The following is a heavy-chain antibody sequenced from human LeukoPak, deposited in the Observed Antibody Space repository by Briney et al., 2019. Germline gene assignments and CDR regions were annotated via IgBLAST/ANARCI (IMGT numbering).Heavy chain of an antibody. J-gene: IGHJ3*02. Sequence: GGSLRLSCAASESTFSSYSMNWVRQAPGKGLEWVSSIGSSSTSIYYAGSVKGRFTISRDNAKNSLYLQMNSLRAEDSAVYYCAREHSEAFDIWGQGTMVTVSS. CDR2: IGSSSTSI. D-gene: IGHD2-15*01. CDR1: ESTFSSYS. CDR3: AREHSEAFDI. V-gene: IGHV3-21*01.